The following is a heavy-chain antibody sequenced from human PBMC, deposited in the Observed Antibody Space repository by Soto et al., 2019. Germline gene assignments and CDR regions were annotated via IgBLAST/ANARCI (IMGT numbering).Heavy chain of an antibody. Sequence: PSETLSLTCAVSGGSISSGGYSWSWIRQPPGKGLEWIGYIYHSGSTYYNPSLKGRFTISKDNSKYMLYLEMNGLRAEDTAVYYCATDRGSAPFDYWGQGTLVTVSS. CDR1: GGSISSGGYS. V-gene: IGHV4-30-2*01. J-gene: IGHJ4*02. D-gene: IGHD3-10*01. CDR3: ATDRGSAPFDY. CDR2: IYHSGST.